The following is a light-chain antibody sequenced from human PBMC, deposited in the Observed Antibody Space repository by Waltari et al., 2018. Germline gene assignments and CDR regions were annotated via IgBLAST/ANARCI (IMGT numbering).Light chain of an antibody. Sequence: IQLTQSPSSLSASVGARVTIPCRASQGISSYLAWYQQKPGKAPKLLIYAASTLQSGVPSRFSGSGSGTDFTLTINSLQPEDFATYYCQQLNSYPLTFGGGTKVEIK. J-gene: IGKJ4*01. CDR1: QGISSY. CDR2: AAS. CDR3: QQLNSYPLT. V-gene: IGKV1-9*01.